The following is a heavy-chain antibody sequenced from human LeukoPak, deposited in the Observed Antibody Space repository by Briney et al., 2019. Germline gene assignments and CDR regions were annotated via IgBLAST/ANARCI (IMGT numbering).Heavy chain of an antibody. CDR1: GGSISSGDYY. D-gene: IGHD5-18*01. CDR2: IYYSGSA. J-gene: IGHJ2*01. CDR3: ARIRGDTAMALGDL. V-gene: IGHV4-30-4*01. Sequence: PSETLSLTCTVSGGSISSGDYYWSWIRQPPGKGLEWIGHIYYSGSAYYNPSLKSRLTISVDTSKNQFSLKLTSVTVADTSVYYCARIRGDTAMALGDLWGRGTLVTVSS.